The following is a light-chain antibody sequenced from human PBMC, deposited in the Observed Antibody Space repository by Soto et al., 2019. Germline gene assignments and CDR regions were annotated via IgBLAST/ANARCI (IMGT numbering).Light chain of an antibody. CDR2: DVS. CDR3: SSYPSSSPYV. CDR1: SSDVGGYNS. J-gene: IGLJ1*01. Sequence: QSVLTQPASVSGSPVQSITISCTGTSSDVGGYNSVSWYHQHPGKAPKLMIYDVSNRPSGVSNRFSGSKSGNTASLTISGLQSEYEADYYCSSYPSSSPYVLGTGAKLTV. V-gene: IGLV2-14*01.